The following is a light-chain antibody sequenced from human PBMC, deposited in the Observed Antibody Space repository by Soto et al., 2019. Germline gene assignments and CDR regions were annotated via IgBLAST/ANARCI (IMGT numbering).Light chain of an antibody. V-gene: IGKV1D-13*01. CDR1: QGISSA. J-gene: IGKJ4*01. Sequence: AIQLTQSPSSLSASVGDRVTITCRASQGISSALAWYQQKPGKAPDLLIYDTSSLESGVPSRFSGSGFGTDFTLTISSLQPEDFATYYCQQFNNYPLTFGGGTKVEIK. CDR3: QQFNNYPLT. CDR2: DTS.